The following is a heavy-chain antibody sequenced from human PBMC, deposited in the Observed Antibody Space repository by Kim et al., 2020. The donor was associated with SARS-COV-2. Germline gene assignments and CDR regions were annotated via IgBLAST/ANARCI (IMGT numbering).Heavy chain of an antibody. CDR2: INHSGST. V-gene: IGHV4-34*01. CDR1: GGSFSGYY. Sequence: SETLSLTCAVYGGSFSGYYWSWIRQPPGKGLEWIGEINHSGSTNYNPSLKSRVTISVDTSKNQFSLKLSSVTAADTAVYYCARGKMIVVVITDYYYGMDVWGQGTTVTVSS. D-gene: IGHD3-22*01. CDR3: ARGKMIVVVITDYYYGMDV. J-gene: IGHJ6*02.